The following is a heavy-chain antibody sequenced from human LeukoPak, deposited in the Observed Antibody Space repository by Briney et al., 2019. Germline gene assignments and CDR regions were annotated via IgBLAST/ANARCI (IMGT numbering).Heavy chain of an antibody. Sequence: ASVKVSCKASGYTFTSYYMHWVRQAPGQGLEWMGWINPNSGGTNYAQKFQGRVTMTRDTSISTAYMELSRLRSDDTAVYYCARSGSYDSSGYDYWGQGTLVTVSS. J-gene: IGHJ4*02. CDR3: ARSGSYDSSGYDY. CDR2: INPNSGGT. V-gene: IGHV1-2*02. CDR1: GYTFTSYY. D-gene: IGHD3-22*01.